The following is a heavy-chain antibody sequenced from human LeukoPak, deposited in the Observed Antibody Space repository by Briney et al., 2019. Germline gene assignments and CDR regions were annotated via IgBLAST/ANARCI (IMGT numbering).Heavy chain of an antibody. CDR3: TRVPNWNDDGDY. D-gene: IGHD1-20*01. J-gene: IGHJ4*02. Sequence: KSGGSLRLSCTASGFTFGDYAMSWFRQAPGKGLEWVGFIRSKAYGGATEYAASVKGRFTISRDDSKSIAYLQMNSLKTEDTAVYYCTRVPNWNDDGDYWGQGTLVTVSS. CDR2: IRSKAYGGAT. CDR1: GFTFGDYA. V-gene: IGHV3-49*05.